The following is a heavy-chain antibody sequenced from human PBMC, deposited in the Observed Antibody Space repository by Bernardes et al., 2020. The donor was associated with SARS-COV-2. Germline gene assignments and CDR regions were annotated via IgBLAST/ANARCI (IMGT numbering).Heavy chain of an antibody. CDR1: GYTFTSYG. Sequence: ASVKVSCKAYGYTFTSYGISCVRQAPGQGLERKGGISAHNGKTNHAQKRQGRVPMTTDTSTSTAYMELRSLRSDDTAVYDCASMSVVGAFLYYYYGMDVWGPGTTVTVSS. V-gene: IGHV1-18*04. D-gene: IGHD1-26*01. CDR3: ASMSVVGAFLYYYYGMDV. CDR2: ISAHNGKT. J-gene: IGHJ6*02.